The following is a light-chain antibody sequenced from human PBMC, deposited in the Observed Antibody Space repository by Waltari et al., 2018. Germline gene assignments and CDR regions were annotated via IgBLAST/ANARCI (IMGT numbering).Light chain of an antibody. J-gene: IGKJ2*01. CDR1: QSVSSH. CDR3: QQYNNWPPMYT. Sequence: EIVMTQSPATLSVSPGERATLSCRASQSVSSHLACYQQKTGQAPRPLIYGASTRAPGSPARFSGSGSGTEFTLTISSLQSEDFAVYYCQQYNNWPPMYTFGQGTKLEIK. CDR2: GAS. V-gene: IGKV3-15*01.